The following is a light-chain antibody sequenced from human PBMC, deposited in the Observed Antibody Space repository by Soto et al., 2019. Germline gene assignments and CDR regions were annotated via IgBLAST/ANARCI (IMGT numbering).Light chain of an antibody. CDR3: ASWDGTLNVAV. V-gene: IGLV1-44*01. Sequence: QSVLTQPPSASGTPGQRVTISCSGSSSNIGSNTVNWYQQLPGTAPKLLIYGNNERPSGVPDRFSGSKSGTSGSLAISGLQSEDEADYYCASWDGTLNVAVFGGGTQLTVL. CDR1: SSNIGSNT. J-gene: IGLJ7*01. CDR2: GNN.